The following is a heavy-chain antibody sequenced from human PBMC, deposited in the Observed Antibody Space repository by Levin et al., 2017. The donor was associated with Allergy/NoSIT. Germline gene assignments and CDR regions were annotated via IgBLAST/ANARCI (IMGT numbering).Heavy chain of an antibody. J-gene: IGHJ3*01. Sequence: GGSLRLSCKTSGYGFSGYWIAWVRQVPGKGLESVGIIYPGDSDTRYSPSFQGHVTISADQAIPTAHLHWSRLQASDTAMYYCARPRLYDYPPYASDVWGQGTMVTVSS. D-gene: IGHD3-16*01. CDR1: GYGFSGYW. CDR3: ARPRLYDYPPYASDV. V-gene: IGHV5-51*01. CDR2: IYPGDSDT.